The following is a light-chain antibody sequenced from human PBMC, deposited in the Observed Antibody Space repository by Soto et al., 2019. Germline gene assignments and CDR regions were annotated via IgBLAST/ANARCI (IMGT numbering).Light chain of an antibody. CDR2: AAS. J-gene: IGKJ2*01. CDR1: PRIRPS. Sequence: DIQMTQSPSSLSASVGDRVTITPRASPRIRPSLAWYQQKPGKVPKLLIYAASTLQSGVPSRFSGSGSGTDFTLTISSLQPEDVATYYCQKYNSAPHTFGQGTKLEIK. V-gene: IGKV1-27*01. CDR3: QKYNSAPHT.